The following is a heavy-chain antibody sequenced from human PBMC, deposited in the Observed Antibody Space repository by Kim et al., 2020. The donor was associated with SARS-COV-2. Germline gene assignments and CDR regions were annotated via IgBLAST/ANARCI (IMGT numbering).Heavy chain of an antibody. J-gene: IGHJ5*02. Sequence: GGSLRLSCAASGFTFSSYAMHWVRQAPGKGLEWVAVISYDGSNKYYADSVKGRFTISRDNSKNTLYLQMNSLRAEDTAVYYCARARGASRYNWYDPWGQGTLVTVSS. D-gene: IGHD3-16*01. V-gene: IGHV3-30-3*01. CDR3: ARARGASRYNWYDP. CDR1: GFTFSSYA. CDR2: ISYDGSNK.